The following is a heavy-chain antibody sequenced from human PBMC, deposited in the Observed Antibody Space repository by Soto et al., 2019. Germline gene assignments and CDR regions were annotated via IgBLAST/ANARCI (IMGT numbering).Heavy chain of an antibody. CDR1: GFTFSSYA. CDR3: AKEGGDSSGWYGVNGMDD. V-gene: IGHV3-23*01. CDR2: ISGSGGST. J-gene: IGHJ6*02. D-gene: IGHD6-19*01. Sequence: EVQLLESGGGLVQPGGSLRLSCAASGFTFSSYAMSWVRQAPGKGLEWVSAISGSGGSTYSADSVKGRFTISRDNSKHTLYPEKNGVGADDTAVYYWAKEGGDSSGWYGVNGMDDWGQGPTVRVSS.